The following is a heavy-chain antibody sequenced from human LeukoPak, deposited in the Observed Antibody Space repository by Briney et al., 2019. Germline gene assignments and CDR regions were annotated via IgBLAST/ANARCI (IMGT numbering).Heavy chain of an antibody. CDR2: IYHSGST. CDR1: GYSISSGYY. D-gene: IGHD2-2*02. Sequence: KPSETLSLTCAVSGYSISSGYYWGWIRQPPGKGLAWVASIYHSGSTYFNPSLKSRVTISIDTSKNQFSLKLSSVTAADTAVYYCARGYCSSTSCYIPYNWFDPWGHGTLVTVSS. J-gene: IGHJ5*02. CDR3: ARGYCSSTSCYIPYNWFDP. V-gene: IGHV4-38-2*01.